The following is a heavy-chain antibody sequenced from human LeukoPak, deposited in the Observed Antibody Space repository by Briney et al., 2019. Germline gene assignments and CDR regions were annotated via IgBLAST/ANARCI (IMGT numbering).Heavy chain of an antibody. CDR2: ISYDGSNK. Sequence: PGGSLRLSCAASGFTFSSYAMHWVRQAPGKGLEWVVVISYDGSNKYYADSVKGRFTISRDNSKNTLYPQMNSLRAEDTAVYYCARVGVYYDILNAFDIWGQGTMVTVSS. V-gene: IGHV3-30*04. D-gene: IGHD3-9*01. CDR1: GFTFSSYA. J-gene: IGHJ3*02. CDR3: ARVGVYYDILNAFDI.